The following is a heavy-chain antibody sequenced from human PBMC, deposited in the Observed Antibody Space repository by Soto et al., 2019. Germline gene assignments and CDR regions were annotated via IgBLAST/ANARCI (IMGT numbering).Heavy chain of an antibody. V-gene: IGHV3-53*04. D-gene: IGHD3-9*01. J-gene: IGHJ6*03. Sequence: GGSLRLSCAASGFTVSSNYMSWVRQAPGKGLEWVSVIYSGGSTYYADSVKGRFTISRHNSKNTLYLQMNSLRAEDTAVYYCASHPYDILTGYPPDYYYYMDVWGKGTTVTVSS. CDR1: GFTVSSNY. CDR2: IYSGGST. CDR3: ASHPYDILTGYPPDYYYYMDV.